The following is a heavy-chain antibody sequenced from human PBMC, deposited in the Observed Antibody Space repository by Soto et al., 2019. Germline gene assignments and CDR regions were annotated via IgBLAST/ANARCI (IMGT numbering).Heavy chain of an antibody. CDR2: IFTGGST. CDR1: GFTVSSNY. V-gene: IGHV3-53*04. Sequence: EVQLVESGGGLVQPGGSLRLSCAASGFTVSSNYMSWVRQAPGKGLEWVSVIFTGGSTYYADSVKGRFTISRHSSKNTVYLKMNSLRAEDTAVYYCARDRYSSGWLDAFDIWGQGTMVTVSS. D-gene: IGHD6-19*01. CDR3: ARDRYSSGWLDAFDI. J-gene: IGHJ3*02.